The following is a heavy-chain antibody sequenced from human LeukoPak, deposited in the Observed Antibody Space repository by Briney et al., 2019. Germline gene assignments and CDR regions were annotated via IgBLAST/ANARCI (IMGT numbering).Heavy chain of an antibody. CDR2: IYYSGST. CDR3: ARGRIAAPAYYFDY. J-gene: IGHJ4*02. Sequence: NSSETLSLTCTVSGGSISSSSHYWGWFRQPPGKGLEWIGYIYYSGSTNYNPSLKSRVTISVDTSKNQFSLKLSSVTAADTAVYYCARGRIAAPAYYFDYWGQGTLVTVSS. CDR1: GGSISSSSHY. D-gene: IGHD6-6*01. V-gene: IGHV4-61*05.